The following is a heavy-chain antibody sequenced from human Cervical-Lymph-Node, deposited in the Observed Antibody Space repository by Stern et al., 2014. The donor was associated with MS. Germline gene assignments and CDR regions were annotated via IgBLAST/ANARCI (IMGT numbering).Heavy chain of an antibody. CDR1: GFTFSSHW. D-gene: IGHD6-19*01. J-gene: IGHJ4*02. V-gene: IGHV3-74*01. Sequence: EVQLVQSGGGLVQPGGSLRLSCAASGFTFSSHWMHWVRQAPGKGLEWVSRINSDASITTYADSVKGRFTISRDNAKNTLYLQMNSLRAEDTAVYYCARDGATGYSSGRPDYWGQGTLVTVSS. CDR3: ARDGATGYSSGRPDY. CDR2: INSDASIT.